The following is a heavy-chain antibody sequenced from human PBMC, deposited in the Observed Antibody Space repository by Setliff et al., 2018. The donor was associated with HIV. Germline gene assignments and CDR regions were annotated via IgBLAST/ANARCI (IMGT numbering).Heavy chain of an antibody. CDR1: GVAISGSTYY. V-gene: IGHV4-39*02. CDR2: VHYTGGS. Sequence: SETLSLTCAAPGVAISGSTYYWAWIRQSPGRGLQWIGSVHYTGGSYRNPSFKSRLTISIDTSRNHFSLNLTTVNAADTAVYYCAMTLRLFDWGYMDVWGKGTTVTVSS. D-gene: IGHD3-9*01. CDR3: AMTLRLFDWGYMDV. J-gene: IGHJ6*03.